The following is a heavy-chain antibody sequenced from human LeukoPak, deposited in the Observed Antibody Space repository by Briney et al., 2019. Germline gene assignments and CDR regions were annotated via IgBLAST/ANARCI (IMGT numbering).Heavy chain of an antibody. CDR1: GGSISSYY. CDR2: IYYSGST. D-gene: IGHD3/OR15-3a*01. Sequence: SETLSLTCTVSGGSISSYYWSWIRQPPGKGLEWIGYIYYSGSTSYNPSLETRVTISVDTSKNQFSLKLTSVSAADTAVYYCARGTLYLDYWGQGTLVTVSS. V-gene: IGHV4-59*01. J-gene: IGHJ4*02. CDR3: ARGTLYLDY.